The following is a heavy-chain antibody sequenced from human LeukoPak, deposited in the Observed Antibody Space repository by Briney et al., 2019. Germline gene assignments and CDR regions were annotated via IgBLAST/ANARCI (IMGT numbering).Heavy chain of an antibody. J-gene: IGHJ4*02. CDR3: ARARRRTIFGVVIYFDY. V-gene: IGHV4-34*01. CDR1: GGSFSGYY. Sequence: SETLSLTCAVYGGSFSGYYWSWIRQPPGKGLEWIGEINHSGSTNYNPSLKSRVTISVDTSKNQFSLKLSSVTGADTAVYYCARARRRTIFGVVIYFDYWGQGTLVTVSS. CDR2: INHSGST. D-gene: IGHD3-3*01.